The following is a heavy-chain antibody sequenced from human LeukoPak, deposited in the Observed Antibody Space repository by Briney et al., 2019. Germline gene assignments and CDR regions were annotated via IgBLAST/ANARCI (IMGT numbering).Heavy chain of an antibody. V-gene: IGHV4-59*01. CDR3: ATNLPGYSYGYWVA. D-gene: IGHD5-18*01. CDR1: GGSMSNYY. CDR2: MFYTGSG. J-gene: IGHJ5*02. Sequence: PSETLSLTCTVSGGSMSNYYWNWIRQPPGKGLEWIGYMFYTGSGKYNPSLKSRVTMSVDTSKRQISLKLTSVTAADTAVYYCATNLPGYSYGYWVAWGQGTLVTVSS.